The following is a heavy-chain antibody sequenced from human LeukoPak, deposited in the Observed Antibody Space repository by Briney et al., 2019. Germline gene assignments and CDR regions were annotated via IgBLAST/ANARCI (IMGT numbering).Heavy chain of an antibody. CDR2: ISSSGSTI. J-gene: IGHJ6*04. CDR1: GFDFSGFS. D-gene: IGHD3-10*02. Sequence: GGSLRLSCVVSGFDFSGFSMSWVRQAPGKGLEWVSYISSSGSTIYYADSVKGRFTISRDNAKNSLYLQMNSLRAEDTAVYYCAELGITMIGGVWGKGTTVTISS. CDR3: AELGITMIGGV. V-gene: IGHV3-48*03.